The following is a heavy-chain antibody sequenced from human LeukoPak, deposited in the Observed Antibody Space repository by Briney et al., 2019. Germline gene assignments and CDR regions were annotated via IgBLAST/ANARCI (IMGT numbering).Heavy chain of an antibody. D-gene: IGHD5-24*01. CDR2: IYYSGST. V-gene: IGHV4-59*01. J-gene: IGHJ4*02. CDR1: GGSISSYY. Sequence: ASETLSLTCTVSGGSISSYYWSWIRQPPGKGLEWIGYIYYSGSTNYNPSLKSRVTISVDTSKNQFSLKLSSVTAADTAVYYCARGEKVTLLEYWGQGTLVTVSS. CDR3: ARGEKVTLLEY.